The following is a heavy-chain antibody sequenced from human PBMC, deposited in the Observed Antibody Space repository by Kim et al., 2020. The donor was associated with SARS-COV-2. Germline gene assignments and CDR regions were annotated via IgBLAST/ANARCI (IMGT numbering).Heavy chain of an antibody. CDR1: GFTFSSYW. CDR2: IKQDGSEK. J-gene: IGHJ6*02. D-gene: IGHD3-10*01. CDR3: ARFPMVRGELVGYYYGMDV. Sequence: GGYLRLSCAASGFTFSSYWMSWVRQAPGKGLEWVANIKQDGSEKYYVDSVKGRFTISRDNAKNSLYLQMNSLRAEDTAVYYCARFPMVRGELVGYYYGMDVWGQGTTVTVSS. V-gene: IGHV3-7*01.